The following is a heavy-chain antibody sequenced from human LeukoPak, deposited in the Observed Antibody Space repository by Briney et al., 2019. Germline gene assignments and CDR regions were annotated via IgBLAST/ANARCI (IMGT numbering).Heavy chain of an antibody. J-gene: IGHJ4*02. D-gene: IGHD3-22*01. CDR1: GFTFSSYW. CDR3: ATKYYYDSSGYFDY. Sequence: GGSLRLSCAASGFTFSSYWMHWVRQAPGKGLVWVSRINSDGSSTSYADSVKGRFTISRDNAKNTLYLQMNSLRAEDTAVYYCATKYYYDSSGYFDYWGQGTLVTVSS. V-gene: IGHV3-74*01. CDR2: INSDGSST.